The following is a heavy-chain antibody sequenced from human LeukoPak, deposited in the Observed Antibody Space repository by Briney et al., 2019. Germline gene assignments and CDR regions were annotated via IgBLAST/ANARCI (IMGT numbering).Heavy chain of an antibody. D-gene: IGHD2-2*01. V-gene: IGHV1-18*04. Sequence: ASVKVSCKASGYTFTGYYMHWVRQAPGQGLEWMGWISAYNDNTNYAQKLQGRVTMTTDTSTSTAYMELRSLRSDDTAVYYCARDVGGYCSSTSCYRFDYWGQGTLVTVSS. CDR1: GYTFTGYY. J-gene: IGHJ4*02. CDR3: ARDVGGYCSSTSCYRFDY. CDR2: ISAYNDNT.